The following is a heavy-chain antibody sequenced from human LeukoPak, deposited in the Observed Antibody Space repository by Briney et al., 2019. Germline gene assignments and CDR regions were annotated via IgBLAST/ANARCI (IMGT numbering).Heavy chain of an antibody. J-gene: IGHJ3*02. CDR2: IKQDGSQK. CDR1: GFTYSRYW. CDR3: ARRRAFDI. Sequence: GGSLRLSCVVSGFTYSRYWMTWFRQAPGKGLEWVANIKQDGSQKNYVDSVKGRFTISRDNAKNSLYLQMNSLRAEDTAVYYCARRRAFDIWGQGTMVTVSS. V-gene: IGHV3-7*03.